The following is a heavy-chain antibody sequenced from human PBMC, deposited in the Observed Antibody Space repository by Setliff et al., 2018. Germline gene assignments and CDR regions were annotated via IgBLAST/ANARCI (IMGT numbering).Heavy chain of an antibody. CDR2: IYYSGTT. CDR1: GGSISSDY. J-gene: IGHJ6*03. V-gene: IGHV4-59*01. D-gene: IGHD2-15*01. Sequence: PSETLSLTCTVSGGSISSDYWSWIRQSPGKGLEWIGYIYYSGTTNYNPSLESRVIISVDTSENKFSLKLRSVTAADTAVYYCARGGGSVLPNYYYFNYMDVWGKGTTVTVSS. CDR3: ARGGGSVLPNYYYFNYMDV.